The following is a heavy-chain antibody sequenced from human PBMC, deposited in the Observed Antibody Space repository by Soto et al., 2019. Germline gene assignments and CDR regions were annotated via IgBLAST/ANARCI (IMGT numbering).Heavy chain of an antibody. D-gene: IGHD2-15*01. CDR1: GYTFTTSSYG. CDR2: ISVYNRNT. V-gene: IGHV1-18*01. Sequence: QVQLVQSGPEVQKPGASVKVSCKASGYTFTTSSYGITWVRQAPGQGPEWMGWISVYNRNTNYAQKFQGRVTMTTDTSTSTAYLELRSLRSDDTALYYCARYCSGATCYHNWFDPWGQGTLVTVSS. J-gene: IGHJ5*02. CDR3: ARYCSGATCYHNWFDP.